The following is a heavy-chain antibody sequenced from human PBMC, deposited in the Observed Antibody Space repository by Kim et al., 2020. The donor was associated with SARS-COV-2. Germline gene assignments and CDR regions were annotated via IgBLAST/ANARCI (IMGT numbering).Heavy chain of an antibody. V-gene: IGHV1-46*01. CDR2: INPSGGST. Sequence: ASVKVSCKASGYTFTSYYMHWVRQAPGQGLEWMGIINPSGGSTSYAQKFQGRVTMTRDTSTSTVYMELSSLRSEDTAVYYCARDIPYYGSGSYYYYYGMDVWGQGTTVTVSS. J-gene: IGHJ6*02. D-gene: IGHD3-10*01. CDR3: ARDIPYYGSGSYYYYYGMDV. CDR1: GYTFTSYY.